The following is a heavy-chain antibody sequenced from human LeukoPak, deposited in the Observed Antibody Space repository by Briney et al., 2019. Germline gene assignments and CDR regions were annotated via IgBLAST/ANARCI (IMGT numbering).Heavy chain of an antibody. J-gene: IGHJ4*02. CDR1: GYTFTSYG. CDR2: ISAYNGNT. CDR3: VRDCRFLECVLFDY. V-gene: IGHV1-18*01. Sequence: ASVKVSCKASGYTFTSYGISWVRQAPGQGLEWMGWISAYNGNTNYAQKLQGRVTMTTDTSTSTAYVELRSLRSDDTAVYYCVRDCRFLECVLFDYWGQGTLVTVSS. D-gene: IGHD3-3*01.